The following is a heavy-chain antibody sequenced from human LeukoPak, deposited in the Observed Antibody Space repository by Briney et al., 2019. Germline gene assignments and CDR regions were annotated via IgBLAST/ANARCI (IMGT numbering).Heavy chain of an antibody. CDR2: ISGSGGST. CDR3: ASGYDFWSGYYNY. V-gene: IGHV3-11*01. J-gene: IGHJ4*02. CDR1: GFTVSSNY. Sequence: PGGSLRLSCAASGFTVSSNYMSWVRQAPGKGLEWVSAISGSGGSTYYADSVKGRFTISRDNAKNSLYLQMSSLRAEDTAVYYCASGYDFWSGYYNYWGQGTLVTVSS. D-gene: IGHD3-3*01.